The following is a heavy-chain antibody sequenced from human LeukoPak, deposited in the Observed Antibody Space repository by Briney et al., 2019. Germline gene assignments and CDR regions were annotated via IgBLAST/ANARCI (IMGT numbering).Heavy chain of an antibody. D-gene: IGHD1-26*01. CDR3: AKIAGDTSGFDY. CDR1: GFTFSTYA. Sequence: GGSLRLSCVASGFTFSTYAMTWVRQAPGKGLEWVSGLSGGGTGTYYADSVKGRFTISRDNPKNMLYLQMNSLRAEDTAVYYCAKIAGDTSGFDYWGQGALVTVS. V-gene: IGHV3-23*01. CDR2: LSGGGTGT. J-gene: IGHJ4*02.